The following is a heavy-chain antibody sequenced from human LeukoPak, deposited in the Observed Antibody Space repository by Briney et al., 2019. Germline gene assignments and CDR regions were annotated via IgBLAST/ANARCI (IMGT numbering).Heavy chain of an antibody. Sequence: GGSLRLSCAASGFPFRSYNMNWVRQAPGKGLEWVSYISGSGRTIDYADSVRGRFTISRDNAKDSLYLQMNSLRDEDTAVYYCARDRAWASDIWGQGTMVTVSS. CDR2: ISGSGRTI. CDR1: GFPFRSYN. D-gene: IGHD3-10*01. V-gene: IGHV3-48*02. J-gene: IGHJ3*02. CDR3: ARDRAWASDI.